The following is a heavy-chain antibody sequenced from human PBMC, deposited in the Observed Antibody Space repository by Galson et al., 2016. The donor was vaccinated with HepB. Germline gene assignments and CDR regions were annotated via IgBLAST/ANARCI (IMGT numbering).Heavy chain of an antibody. J-gene: IGHJ6*02. V-gene: IGHV3-53*04. CDR1: GFTVSTNY. CDR3: ARPLPNVGYGMDV. CDR2: IYGGGST. D-gene: IGHD2-15*01. Sequence: SLRLSCAASGFTVSTNYMSWVRQAPGKGLEWVSVIYGGGSTTYADAVKGRFTNSRHNSKNTRYLQMNSLRTEDTAVYYCARPLPNVGYGMDVWGQGTTVTVSS.